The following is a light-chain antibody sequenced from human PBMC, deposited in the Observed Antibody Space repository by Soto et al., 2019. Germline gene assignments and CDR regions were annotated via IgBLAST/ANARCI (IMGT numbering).Light chain of an antibody. V-gene: IGKV3-11*01. Sequence: EIVFTQAPATLSFSPGERATLSCRASQSVSSYLAWYQQKPGQAPRLLIYDASHRATGIPARFSGSGSGTDFTLTISSLEPEDFAVYYCQQRSNWPPFTLGPGPKVDIK. J-gene: IGKJ3*01. CDR3: QQRSNWPPFT. CDR1: QSVSSY. CDR2: DAS.